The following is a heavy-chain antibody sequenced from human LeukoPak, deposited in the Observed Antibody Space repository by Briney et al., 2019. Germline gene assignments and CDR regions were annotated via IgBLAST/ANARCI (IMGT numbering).Heavy chain of an antibody. J-gene: IGHJ4*02. CDR3: ARDKDGFDY. CDR1: GFTFSSYT. Sequence: SGGSLRLSCEASGFTFSSYTMNWVRQAPGKGLEWVSSISSSSNYIYYADSVKGRFTISRDNAKNSLYLQMNSLRADDTAVYYCARDKDGFDYWGQGTLVTVSS. CDR2: ISSSSNYI. V-gene: IGHV3-21*01.